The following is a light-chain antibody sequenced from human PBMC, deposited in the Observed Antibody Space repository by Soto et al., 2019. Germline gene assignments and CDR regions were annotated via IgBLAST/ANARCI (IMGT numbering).Light chain of an antibody. CDR3: QQYGYSFRT. CDR2: GAS. Sequence: EIVLTQSPGTLSLSPGERATLSCRASQSVNSNLAWYQQKPGQAPRLLIYGASTRATGIPARFSGSGSGTEFTLTISSLQSEDFAVYYCQQYGYSFRTFGQGTKVDI. J-gene: IGKJ1*01. CDR1: QSVNSN. V-gene: IGKV3-15*01.